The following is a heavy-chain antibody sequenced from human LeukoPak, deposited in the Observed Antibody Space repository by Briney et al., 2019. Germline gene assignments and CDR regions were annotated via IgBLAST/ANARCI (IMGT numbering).Heavy chain of an antibody. Sequence: GGSLRLSCAASGFTFSSYAMSWVRQAPGKGLEWVSAISGSGGSTYYADSVKGRFTISRDNSKNTLYLQMNSLRAEDTAVYYCAKEGGRETEYSSSPVDYWGQGTLVTVSS. CDR3: AKEGGRETEYSSSPVDY. CDR2: ISGSGGST. D-gene: IGHD6-6*01. J-gene: IGHJ4*02. CDR1: GFTFSSYA. V-gene: IGHV3-23*01.